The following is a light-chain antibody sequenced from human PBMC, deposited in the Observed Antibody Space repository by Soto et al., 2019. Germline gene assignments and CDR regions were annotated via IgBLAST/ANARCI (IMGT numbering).Light chain of an antibody. V-gene: IGKV3-20*01. J-gene: IGKJ4*01. CDR1: QSLSNSF. Sequence: EILLTQSPGTLSLSPGDRATLSCRASQSLSNSFLAWYQQKPGQTPRLLISGASIRATDIPDRFSSSGSVTHFTLTIIRLEPEDFAVYFCQQYGRLPLSFGGGTKVEIK. CDR2: GAS. CDR3: QQYGRLPLS.